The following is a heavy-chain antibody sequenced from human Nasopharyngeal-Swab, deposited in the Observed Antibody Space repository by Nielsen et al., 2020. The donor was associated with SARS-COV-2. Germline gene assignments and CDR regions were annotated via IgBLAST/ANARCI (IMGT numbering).Heavy chain of an antibody. J-gene: IGHJ4*02. Sequence: GESLKISCAASGFTFSSYGMHWVRQAPGKGLEWVAVISYDGSNKYYADSVKGRFTISRDNSKNTLYLQMNSLRAEDTAVYYCAKDMGIADDSFDYWGQGTLFTVSS. V-gene: IGHV3-30*18. CDR2: ISYDGSNK. CDR3: AKDMGIADDSFDY. CDR1: GFTFSSYG. D-gene: IGHD6-13*01.